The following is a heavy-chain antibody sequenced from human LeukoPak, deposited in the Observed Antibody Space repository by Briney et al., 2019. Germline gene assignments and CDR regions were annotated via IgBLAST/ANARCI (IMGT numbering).Heavy chain of an antibody. Sequence: EASDKVSRLLSLYSLTELSIHGVRQAPRKGREGMGGFDTEDGKTIYAQKFQGRVTMTEHTTTDTAYMELSSLRSEDTSVYYCETGYWLLYVYYFDYWGQGTLVTVSS. J-gene: IGHJ4*02. D-gene: IGHD2-2*02. CDR2: FDTEDGKT. V-gene: IGHV1-24*01. CDR1: LYSLTELS. CDR3: ETGYWLLYVYYFDY.